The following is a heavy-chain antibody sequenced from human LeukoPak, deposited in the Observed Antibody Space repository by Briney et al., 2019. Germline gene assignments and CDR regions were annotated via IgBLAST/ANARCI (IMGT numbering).Heavy chain of an antibody. CDR1: GGSFSGYY. D-gene: IGHD5-18*01. J-gene: IGHJ4*02. V-gene: IGHV4-34*01. Sequence: SETLSLTCAVYGGSFSGYYWSWIRQPPGKGLEWIGEINHSGGTYYNPSLKSRVTLSVDTSKNQFSLKVNSVTAADTAVYYCARGRYSQYFDYWGQGTLVTVSS. CDR3: ARGRYSQYFDY. CDR2: INHSGGT.